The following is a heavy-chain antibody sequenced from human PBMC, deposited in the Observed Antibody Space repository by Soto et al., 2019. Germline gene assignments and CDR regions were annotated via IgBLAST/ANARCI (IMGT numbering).Heavy chain of an antibody. J-gene: IGHJ4*02. D-gene: IGHD1-26*01. CDR2: ISSSSSTI. CDR3: ASNHLSGIYEFDY. CDR1: GFTFSSYS. Sequence: EVQLVESGGGLVQPGGSLRLSCAASGFTFSSYSMNWVRQAPGKGLEWVSYISSSSSTIYYADSVKGRFTISRDNAKNSLYLQMNSLRDEDTAVYYCASNHLSGIYEFDYWGQGTLVTVSS. V-gene: IGHV3-48*02.